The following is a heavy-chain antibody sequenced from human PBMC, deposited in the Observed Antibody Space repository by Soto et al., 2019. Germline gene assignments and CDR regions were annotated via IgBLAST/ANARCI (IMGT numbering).Heavy chain of an antibody. CDR2: IYHSGST. D-gene: IGHD5-18*01. Sequence: PLETLPLTCTVSGGSSISGGYCWSWIRKHPGKGLEWIGDIYHSGSTNYNPSLKSRVTISVDTSKNQFSLKLSSVTAADTAVYYCANFGYSYGYDGMDVWGQGTTVTVSS. V-gene: IGHV4-31*03. CDR3: ANFGYSYGYDGMDV. J-gene: IGHJ6*02. CDR1: GGSSISGGYC.